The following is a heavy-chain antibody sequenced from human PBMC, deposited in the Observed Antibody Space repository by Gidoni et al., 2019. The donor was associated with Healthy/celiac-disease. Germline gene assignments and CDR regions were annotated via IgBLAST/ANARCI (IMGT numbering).Heavy chain of an antibody. CDR3: ARDRYCSGGSCYYSLDY. Sequence: QVPLQQSGPGLVKTSQTLSLTCPISGDSVSSNSSDWTWIRQSPSRGLEWLVRTYYRSKWYNDYAVSVKSRITINPDTSKNQFSLQLNSVTPEDTAVYYCARDRYCSGGSCYYSLDYWGQGTLVTVSS. V-gene: IGHV6-1*01. CDR1: GDSVSSNSSD. J-gene: IGHJ4*02. CDR2: TYYRSKWYN. D-gene: IGHD2-15*01.